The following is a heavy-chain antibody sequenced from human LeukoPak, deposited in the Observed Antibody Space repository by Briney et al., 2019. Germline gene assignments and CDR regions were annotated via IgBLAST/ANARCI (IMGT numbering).Heavy chain of an antibody. CDR1: GGSISSYY. D-gene: IGHD3-22*01. CDR3: ARHVIVVAPPDY. CDR2: ISYSGST. Sequence: SETLSLTCTVSGGSISSYYWSWIRQPPGKGLEWIGYISYSGSTNYNPSLKSRVTISVDTSKNQFSLKLSSVTAADTAAYYCARHVIVVAPPDYWGQGTLVTVSS. J-gene: IGHJ4*02. V-gene: IGHV4-59*08.